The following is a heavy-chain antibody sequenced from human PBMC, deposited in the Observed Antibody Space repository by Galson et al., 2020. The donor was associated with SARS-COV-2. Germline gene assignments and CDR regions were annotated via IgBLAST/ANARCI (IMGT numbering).Heavy chain of an antibody. CDR1: GFTFSSYA. CDR3: ARELSHYGMDV. CDR2: ISYDGSNK. J-gene: IGHJ6*02. V-gene: IGHV3-30*04. Sequence: GESLKISCAASGFTFSSYAMHWVRQAPGKGLEWVAVISYDGSNKYYADSVKGRFTISRDNSKNTLYLQMNSLRAEDTAVYYCARELSHYGMDVWGQGTTVTGSS.